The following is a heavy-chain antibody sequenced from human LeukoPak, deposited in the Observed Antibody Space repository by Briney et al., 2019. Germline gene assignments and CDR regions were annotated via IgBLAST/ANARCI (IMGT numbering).Heavy chain of an antibody. CDR3: ARDLVSSIPDYYYGMDV. J-gene: IGHJ6*04. CDR2: IIPIFGAA. V-gene: IGHV1-69*13. D-gene: IGHD2-2*01. Sequence: PRASVNVSCKASGGTFSSYAISWVRQAAGPGLEWMGGIIPIFGAANYAQKFQGRVTITADESTSTAYMELSSVRSEDTAVYYCARDLVSSIPDYYYGMDVWGKGTTVTASS. CDR1: GGTFSSYA.